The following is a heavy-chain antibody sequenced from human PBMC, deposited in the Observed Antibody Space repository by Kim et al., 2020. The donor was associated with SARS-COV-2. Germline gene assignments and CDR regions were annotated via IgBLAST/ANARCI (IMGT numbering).Heavy chain of an antibody. Sequence: SETLSLTCTVSGGSISSSSSYWGWIRQPPGKGLQWIGSIYYSGTTYYIPSLKGRVSISLDTSKNQFSLNLSSVTAADMAVYYCARSSSWNNGFGYWGQGILVTVSS. CDR1: GGSISSSSSY. CDR2: IYYSGTT. V-gene: IGHV4-39*01. J-gene: IGHJ4*02. D-gene: IGHD2-2*01. CDR3: ARSSSWNNGFGY.